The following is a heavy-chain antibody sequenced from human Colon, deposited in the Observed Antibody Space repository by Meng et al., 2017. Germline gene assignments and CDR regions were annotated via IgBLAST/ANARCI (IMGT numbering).Heavy chain of an antibody. D-gene: IGHD3-16*01. CDR2: IWYDGSNK. CDR3: ARDRGTRDFDY. V-gene: IGHV3-33*01. J-gene: IGHJ4*02. CDR1: GFTFSSYG. Sequence: GESPKISCAASGFTFSSYGMHWVRQAPGKGLEWVAVIWYDGSNKYYADSVKGRFTISRDNSKNTLYLQMNSLRAEDTAVYYCARDRGTRDFDYWGQGTLVTVSS.